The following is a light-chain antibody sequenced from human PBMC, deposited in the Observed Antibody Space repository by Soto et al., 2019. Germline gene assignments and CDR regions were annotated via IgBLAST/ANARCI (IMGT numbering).Light chain of an antibody. CDR3: QSYDSSLSGGV. CDR2: GNS. CDR1: TSNIRTGYD. Sequence: QSVLTQPPSVSGAPGQRVTISCTGSTSNIRTGYDVHWYQQLPGTAPKLLIYGNSNRPSGVPDRFSGSKSGTSASLAITGLQAEDEADYYCQSYDSSLSGGVFGTGTKLTVL. V-gene: IGLV1-40*01. J-gene: IGLJ1*01.